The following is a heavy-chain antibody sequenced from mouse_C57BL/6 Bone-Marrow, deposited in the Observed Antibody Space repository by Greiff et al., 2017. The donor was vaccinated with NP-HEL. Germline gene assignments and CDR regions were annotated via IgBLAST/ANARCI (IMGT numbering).Heavy chain of an antibody. J-gene: IGHJ3*01. CDR3: ARHNYGSRAWFAY. V-gene: IGHV5-12*01. Sequence: EVKVVESGGGLVQPGGSLKLSCAASGFTFSDYYMYWVRQTPEKRLEWVAHISNGGGSTYYPDTVKGRFTISRDNAKNTLYQQMSRLKSEDTAMYYCARHNYGSRAWFAYWGQGTLVTVSA. CDR2: ISNGGGST. CDR1: GFTFSDYY. D-gene: IGHD1-1*01.